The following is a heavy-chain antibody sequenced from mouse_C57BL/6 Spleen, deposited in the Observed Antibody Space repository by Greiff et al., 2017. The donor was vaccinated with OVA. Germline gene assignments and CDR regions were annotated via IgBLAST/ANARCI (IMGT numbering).Heavy chain of an antibody. Sequence: DVKLVESGGGLVKPGGSLKLSCAASGFTFSDYGMHWVRQAPEKGLEWVAYISSGSSTIYYADTVKGRFTISRDNAKNTLFLQMTSLRSEDTAMYYCARQAPYYYGSSYDYWGQGTTLTVSS. J-gene: IGHJ2*01. D-gene: IGHD1-1*01. V-gene: IGHV5-17*01. CDR3: ARQAPYYYGSSYDY. CDR2: ISSGSSTI. CDR1: GFTFSDYG.